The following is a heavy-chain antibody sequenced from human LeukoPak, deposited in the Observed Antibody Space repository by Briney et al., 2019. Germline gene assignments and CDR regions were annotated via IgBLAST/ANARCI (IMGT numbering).Heavy chain of an antibody. CDR3: ARLGAGPTYYDFWSGYSSFYFDY. V-gene: IGHV4-39*01. CDR1: GGSTSSSNFY. J-gene: IGHJ4*02. Sequence: SETLSLTCTVSGGSTSSSNFYWGWIRQPTGMGLEWIGGIHYSGNTYYNPSLKSRVTISIDTSKNQFSLKLSSVTAADTAVYYCARLGAGPTYYDFWSGYSSFYFDYWGQGTLVTVSS. D-gene: IGHD3-3*01. CDR2: IHYSGNT.